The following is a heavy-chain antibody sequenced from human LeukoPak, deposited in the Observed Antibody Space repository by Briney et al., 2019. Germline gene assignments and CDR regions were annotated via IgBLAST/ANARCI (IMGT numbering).Heavy chain of an antibody. V-gene: IGHV3-7*01. J-gene: IGHJ4*02. D-gene: IGHD6-19*01. CDR2: IKQDGSEK. Sequence: GGSLRLSCAASGFTFSSYWMSWVRQAPGKGLEWVANIKQDGSEKYYVDSVKGRFTISRDNAKNSLYLQMNSLRAEDTAVYYCARVYPEPAIDSSGWPHIFDYWGQGTLVTVSS. CDR3: ARVYPEPAIDSSGWPHIFDY. CDR1: GFTFSSYW.